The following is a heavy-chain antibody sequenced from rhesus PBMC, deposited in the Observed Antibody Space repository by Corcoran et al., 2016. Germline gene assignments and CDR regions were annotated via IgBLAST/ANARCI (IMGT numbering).Heavy chain of an antibody. CDR2: ISGSAGST. V-gene: IGHV4-160*01. D-gene: IGHD3-28*01. CDR3: ARDRGGSYTLYFDY. CDR1: GYSIYSHY. Sequence: QVQLQESGPGLVKPSETLSRICPVSGYSIYSHYWSCIRPSHGKGLEWIGLISGSAGSTDYNPSLTSRVTISTDTSKKEFSLKLSSVTAADTAVYYCARDRGGSYTLYFDYWGQGVLVTVSS. J-gene: IGHJ4*01.